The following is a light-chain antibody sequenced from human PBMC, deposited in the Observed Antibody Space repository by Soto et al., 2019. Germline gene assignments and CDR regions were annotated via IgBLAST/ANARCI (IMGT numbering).Light chain of an antibody. CDR2: VAS. CDR3: PQINSRPLT. CDR1: QGINNH. J-gene: IGKJ4*01. Sequence: KITQTPSSLSASVGDRITITCRASQGINNHLAWYQQKPGKAPKLLIYVASTLQSGVPSRFSGSGSGTDFTLTINSLQPEDFATYYCPQINSRPLTFAGGTKV. V-gene: IGKV1-9*01.